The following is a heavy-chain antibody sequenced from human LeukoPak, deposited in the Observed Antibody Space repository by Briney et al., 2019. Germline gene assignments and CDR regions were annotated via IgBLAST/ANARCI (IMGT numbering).Heavy chain of an antibody. CDR3: AVGLPYYDSSGYYYER. D-gene: IGHD3-22*01. V-gene: IGHV1-46*01. J-gene: IGHJ4*02. CDR2: INPSGGST. Sequence: ASVKVSCKASGYTFTSYFMHWVRQAPGQGLEWMGIINPSGGSTSYAQKFQGRVTMTRDTSTSTVYMELSSLRSEDTAVYYCAVGLPYYDSSGYYYERWGQGTLVTVPS. CDR1: GYTFTSYF.